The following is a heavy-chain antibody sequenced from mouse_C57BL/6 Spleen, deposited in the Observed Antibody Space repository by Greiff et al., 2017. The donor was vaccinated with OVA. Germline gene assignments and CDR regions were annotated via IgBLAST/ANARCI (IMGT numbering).Heavy chain of an antibody. CDR3: ARREGYDYCLAY. Sequence: EVQLQQSGPELVKPGASVKISCKASGYTFTDYYMNWVKQSHGKSLEWIGDINPNNGGTSYNQKFKGKATLTVDKSSSTAYMELRSLTSEDSAVYYCARREGYDYCLAYWGQGTLVTVSA. J-gene: IGHJ3*01. CDR2: INPNNGGT. CDR1: GYTFTDYY. D-gene: IGHD2-4*01. V-gene: IGHV1-26*01.